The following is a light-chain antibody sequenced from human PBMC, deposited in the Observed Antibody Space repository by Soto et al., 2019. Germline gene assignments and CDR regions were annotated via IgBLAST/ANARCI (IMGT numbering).Light chain of an antibody. CDR3: SSYTSSSTLVV. CDR1: SSDVGGYNY. J-gene: IGLJ2*01. V-gene: IGLV2-14*01. CDR2: EVS. Sequence: QSALTQPASVSGSPGQSITISCNGTSSDVGGYNYVSWYQQHPGKAPKLMIYEVSNRPSGVSNRFSGSKSGNTASLTISGLQAEDEADYYCSSYTSSSTLVVFGGGTKLTVL.